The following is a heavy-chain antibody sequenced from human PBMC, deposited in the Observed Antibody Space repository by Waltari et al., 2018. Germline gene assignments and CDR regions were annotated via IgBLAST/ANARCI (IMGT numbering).Heavy chain of an antibody. CDR1: GYTFTGYF. Sequence: QVQLVQSGAEVKKPGASVKISCKASGYTFTGYFIHWVRQAPGQGLEWSGWVNPTSGVTRYAQKFQGSVTMTRDTSISTAYMELSSLRSDDTAVYYCARAPPNWGYWYLDLWGRGTLVTVSS. CDR2: VNPTSGVT. J-gene: IGHJ2*01. V-gene: IGHV1-2*02. CDR3: ARAPPNWGYWYLDL. D-gene: IGHD7-27*01.